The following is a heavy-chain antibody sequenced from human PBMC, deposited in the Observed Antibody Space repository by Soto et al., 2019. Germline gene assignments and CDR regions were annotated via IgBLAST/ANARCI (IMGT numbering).Heavy chain of an antibody. CDR2: ISSNGGST. J-gene: IGHJ3*02. Sequence: GGSLRLSCAASGFTFSSYAMHWVRQAPGKGLEYVSAISSNGGSTYYANSVKGRFTISRDNSKNTLYLQMGSLRAEDMAVYYCARGDCSGGSCYYGIWGQGTMVTVSS. CDR1: GFTFSSYA. V-gene: IGHV3-64*01. D-gene: IGHD2-15*01. CDR3: ARGDCSGGSCYYGI.